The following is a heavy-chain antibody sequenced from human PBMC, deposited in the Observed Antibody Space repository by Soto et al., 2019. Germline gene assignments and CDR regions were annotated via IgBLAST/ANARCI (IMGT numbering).Heavy chain of an antibody. CDR1: GGSISSYY. J-gene: IGHJ6*02. D-gene: IGHD3-22*01. CDR3: ARDRRYYDTRDPAYYYYGMDV. Sequence: SETLSLTCTVSGGSISSYYWSWIRQPPGKGLEWIGYIYYSGSTNYNPSLKSRVTISVDTSKNQFSLKLSSVTAADTAVYYCARDRRYYDTRDPAYYYYGMDVWGQGTTVTVS. V-gene: IGHV4-59*01. CDR2: IYYSGST.